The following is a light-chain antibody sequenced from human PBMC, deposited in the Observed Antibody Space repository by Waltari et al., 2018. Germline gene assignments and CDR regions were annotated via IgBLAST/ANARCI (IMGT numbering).Light chain of an antibody. CDR3: QQYNYWRT. J-gene: IGKJ1*01. CDR1: ESVGSA. CDR2: GAS. V-gene: IGKV3-15*01. Sequence: ELVMPQSPDALSVSAGESATLSCRASESVGSALAWYQQRPGQPPRLLIYGASTRATGIPARFSGSGSGTEFTLTISSLQSEDFAVYYCQQYNYWRTFGQGTKVEIK.